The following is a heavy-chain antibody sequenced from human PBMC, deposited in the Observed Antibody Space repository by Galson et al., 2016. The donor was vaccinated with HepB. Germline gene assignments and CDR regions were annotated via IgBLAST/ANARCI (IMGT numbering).Heavy chain of an antibody. V-gene: IGHV3-23*01. Sequence: SLRLSCAASGFKFSVFAMDWVRQAPGRGLEWVSTINYNGDDIYYRDSVKGRFTISRDNSRDTLYLQMNSLRAEDTAIYYCARDISTGYFDRWGHGTLVTVSS. CDR2: INYNGDDI. CDR3: ARDISTGYFDR. CDR1: GFKFSVFA. J-gene: IGHJ4*01. D-gene: IGHD3-9*01.